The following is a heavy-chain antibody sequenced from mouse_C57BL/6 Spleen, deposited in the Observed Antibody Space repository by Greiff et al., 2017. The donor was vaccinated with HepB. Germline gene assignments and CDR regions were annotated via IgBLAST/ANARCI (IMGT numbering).Heavy chain of an antibody. D-gene: IGHD2-1*01. Sequence: QVQLQQSGPGLVQPSQSLSITCTVSGFSLTSYGVHWVRQSPGKGLEWLGVIWRGGSTDYNAAFMSRLSITKDNSKSQVFFKMNGLQADDTAIYYCAKRGSTMPYWYFDVWGTGTTVTVSS. CDR2: IWRGGST. CDR1: GFSLTSYG. V-gene: IGHV2-5*01. CDR3: AKRGSTMPYWYFDV. J-gene: IGHJ1*03.